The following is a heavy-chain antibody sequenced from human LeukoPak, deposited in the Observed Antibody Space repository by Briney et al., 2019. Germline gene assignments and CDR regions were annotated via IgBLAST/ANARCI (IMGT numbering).Heavy chain of an antibody. CDR1: GGSIGSYY. CDR3: ARATSGYYFDF. Sequence: SETLSLTCTASGGSIGSYYWNWIRQPPGKGLEWIGYVSYSGSTNYNPSLKGRVTMSVDKSKNQFSLKLSSVTAADTAVYFCARATSGYYFDFWDQGTLVTVSS. D-gene: IGHD3-22*01. J-gene: IGHJ4*02. V-gene: IGHV4-59*01. CDR2: VSYSGST.